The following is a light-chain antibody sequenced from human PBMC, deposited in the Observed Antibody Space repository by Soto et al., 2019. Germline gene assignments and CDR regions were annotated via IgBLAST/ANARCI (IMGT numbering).Light chain of an antibody. CDR1: SSDVGSYNL. V-gene: IGLV2-23*01. CDR2: EGS. Sequence: QSVLTQPASVSGSPGQSITISCTGTSSDVGSYNLVSWYQQHPGKAPKLMIYEGSQRPSGVSNRFSGCKSGNTASLTISGFQAEEEAHYYCCSYAGSSTHVVFGGGTKLTVL. CDR3: CSYAGSSTHVV. J-gene: IGLJ2*01.